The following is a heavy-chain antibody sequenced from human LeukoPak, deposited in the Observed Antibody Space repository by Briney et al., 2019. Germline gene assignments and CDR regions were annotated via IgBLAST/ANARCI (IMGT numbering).Heavy chain of an antibody. Sequence: PGGSLRLSCAASGFTFSSYAMHWVRQAPGKGLEWVAVISYDGSNKYYADSVKGRFTISRDNSKNTLYLQMNSLRAEDTAVYYCAREGSSSWTQGYFDYWGQGTLVTVSS. CDR3: AREGSSSWTQGYFDY. CDR2: ISYDGSNK. V-gene: IGHV3-30-3*01. D-gene: IGHD6-13*01. J-gene: IGHJ4*02. CDR1: GFTFSSYA.